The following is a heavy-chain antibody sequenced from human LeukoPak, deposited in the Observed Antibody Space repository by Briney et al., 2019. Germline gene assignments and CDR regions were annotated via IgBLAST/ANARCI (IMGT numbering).Heavy chain of an antibody. CDR2: IYYSGTT. J-gene: IGHJ4*02. D-gene: IGHD3-3*01. Sequence: SETLSLTCAVSGSSIRNGYYWGWIRQPPGKGLEWIGTIYYSGTTYYNPSPKSRVTVSVDASNNQFSLKMRSVTVADTAVYYCARDRGGTYYGIDYWGQGTMVIVSS. CDR1: GSSIRNGYY. CDR3: ARDRGGTYYGIDY. V-gene: IGHV4-38-2*02.